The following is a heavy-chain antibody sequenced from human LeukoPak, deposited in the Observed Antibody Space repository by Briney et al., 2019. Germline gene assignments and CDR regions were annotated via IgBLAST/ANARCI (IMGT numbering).Heavy chain of an antibody. Sequence: ALVTVSCKASGYTFTSYYLHWVRQAPGQGLEWMGIVNVIGGSTSYAQKFQGRVTMTRDMSTSTVYMELSSLRSGDTAVYYCARGHLGSGYSDSFDIWGQGTTVTASS. D-gene: IGHD3-22*01. CDR3: ARGHLGSGYSDSFDI. CDR2: VNVIGGST. V-gene: IGHV1-46*01. CDR1: GYTFTSYY. J-gene: IGHJ3*02.